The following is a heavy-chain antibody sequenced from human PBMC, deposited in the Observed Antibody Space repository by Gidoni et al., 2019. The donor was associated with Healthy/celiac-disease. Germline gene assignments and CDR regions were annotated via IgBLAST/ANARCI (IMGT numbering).Heavy chain of an antibody. Sequence: QVQLVQSGAEVKKPGSSVKVSCNASGGTFSSYTISWVRQAPGQGLEWMGRIIPILGIANYAQKFQGRVTITADKSTSTAYMELSSLRSEDTAVYYCARDLTGEWDYWGQGTLVTVSS. CDR1: GGTFSSYT. J-gene: IGHJ4*02. CDR3: ARDLTGEWDY. D-gene: IGHD1-20*01. V-gene: IGHV1-69*08. CDR2: IIPILGIA.